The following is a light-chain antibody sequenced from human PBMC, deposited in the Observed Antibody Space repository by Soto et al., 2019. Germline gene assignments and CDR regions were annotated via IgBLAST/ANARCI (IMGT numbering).Light chain of an antibody. CDR3: QRLHSYVAT. CDR2: SAS. CDR1: QGISTY. J-gene: IGKJ4*01. Sequence: DIQLTQSPSFLSASVGDRVTITCRASQGISTYLAWYQQKPGKAPKVLIHSASTLQTGVPSRFSGSGSGTEFTLTLSSLQAEDFATYYCQRLHSYVATFGGGTRVEMK. V-gene: IGKV1-9*01.